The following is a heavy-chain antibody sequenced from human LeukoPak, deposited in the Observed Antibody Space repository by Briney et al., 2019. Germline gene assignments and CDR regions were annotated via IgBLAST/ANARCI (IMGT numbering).Heavy chain of an antibody. CDR1: GFTFSDYS. J-gene: IGHJ4*02. V-gene: IGHV3-48*02. Sequence: GGSLRLSCAASGFTFSDYSMNWFRQAPGKGLEWLSYVSGTNTIYYVDSVRGRFTISRDNAKNSLYLQMNSLTDEDTAVYYCARDENWAFGYWGQGTLVTVSS. CDR2: VSGTNTI. CDR3: ARDENWAFGY. D-gene: IGHD7-27*01.